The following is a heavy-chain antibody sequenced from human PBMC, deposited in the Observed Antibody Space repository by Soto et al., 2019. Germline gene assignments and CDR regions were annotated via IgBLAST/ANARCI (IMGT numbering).Heavy chain of an antibody. V-gene: IGHV3-30*18. D-gene: IGHD3-3*01. CDR3: AKAAGGVLRFLEWSSYYYYGMDV. CDR2: ISYDGSNK. CDR1: GFTFSSYG. Sequence: GGSLRLSCAASGFTFSSYGMHWVRQAPGKGLEWVAVISYDGSNKYYADSVKGRFTISRDNSKNTLYLQMNSLRAEDTAVYYCAKAAGGVLRFLEWSSYYYYGMDVWGQGTTVTVSS. J-gene: IGHJ6*02.